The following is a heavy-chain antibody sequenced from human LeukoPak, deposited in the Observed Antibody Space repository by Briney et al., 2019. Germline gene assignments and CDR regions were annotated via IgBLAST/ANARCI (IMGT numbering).Heavy chain of an antibody. J-gene: IGHJ4*02. CDR3: ARTASAGTRAFDY. Sequence: GCSRRLSCATSGFTFSSDSMSWVRQAPGKGLEWVSSISSSSYIYYADSVKGRFTISRDNAKNSLYLQMNSLRAEDTAVYYCARTASAGTRAFDYWGQGTLVTVSS. CDR2: ISSSSYI. V-gene: IGHV3-21*01. CDR1: GFTFSSDS. D-gene: IGHD1-1*01.